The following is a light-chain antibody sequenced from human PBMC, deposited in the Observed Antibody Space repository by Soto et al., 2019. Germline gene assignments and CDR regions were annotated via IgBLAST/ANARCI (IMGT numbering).Light chain of an antibody. CDR2: KVS. V-gene: IGKV2-30*02. J-gene: IGKJ5*01. CDR1: QSLVHSDGIAY. Sequence: DVVMTQSPLSLPVTLGKPSSISCRSNQSLVHSDGIAYFSWFQQRPGRSPRGLIYKVSNRDSGVPARLRGSGSGTDLALKISRVEAEDVAVYYCMQGTHWPITFGQGTRLEIK. CDR3: MQGTHWPIT.